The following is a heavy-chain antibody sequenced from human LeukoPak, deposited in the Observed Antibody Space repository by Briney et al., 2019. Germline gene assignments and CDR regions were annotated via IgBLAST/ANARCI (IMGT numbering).Heavy chain of an antibody. CDR1: GGTFSSYA. CDR2: IIPIFGTA. J-gene: IGHJ3*02. CDR3: ARDRELRVAFDI. V-gene: IGHV1-69*13. D-gene: IGHD1-7*01. Sequence: GASVKVSCKASGGTFSSYAIRWVRQAPGQGLEWMGGIIPIFGTANYAQKFQGRVTITADESTSTAYMELSSLRSEDTAVYYCARDRELRVAFDIWGQGTMVTVSS.